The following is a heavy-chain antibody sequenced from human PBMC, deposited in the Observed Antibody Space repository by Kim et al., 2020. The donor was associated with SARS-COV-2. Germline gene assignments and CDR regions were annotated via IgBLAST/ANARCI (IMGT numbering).Heavy chain of an antibody. CDR2: ISYDGSNK. CDR1: GFTFNTYG. Sequence: GGSLRLSCAASGFTFNTYGMHWVRQAPGKGLEWVAVISYDGSNKYYADSVKGRFTISRDNSKNTLYLQMNSLRIEDTAVYYCAKSFSGSYFGFDYCGQGTLLTVSS. J-gene: IGHJ4*02. CDR3: AKSFSGSYFGFDY. V-gene: IGHV3-30*18. D-gene: IGHD1-26*01.